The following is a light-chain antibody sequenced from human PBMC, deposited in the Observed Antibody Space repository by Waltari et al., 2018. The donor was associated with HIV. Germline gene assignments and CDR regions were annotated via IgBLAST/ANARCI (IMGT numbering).Light chain of an antibody. CDR1: QSVGTY. Sequence: EIVLTQSPVTLSLSPGDRATLSCRASQSVGTYSAWYQQKSGQAPRLLIYDTSSRATGIPARFSGSGSGTDFTLTISSLEPEDFAVYYCQQRFNWVTFGGGTKVELK. J-gene: IGKJ4*01. CDR2: DTS. V-gene: IGKV3-11*01. CDR3: QQRFNWVT.